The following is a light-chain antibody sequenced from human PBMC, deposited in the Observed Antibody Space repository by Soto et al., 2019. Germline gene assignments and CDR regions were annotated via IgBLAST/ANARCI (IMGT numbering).Light chain of an antibody. V-gene: IGKV3-20*01. J-gene: IGKJ1*01. CDR2: GAS. Sequence: EIVLTQSPGTLSLSPGERATLSCRASQSVSSSYLAWYQQKPGQAPRLLIYGASSRATGIPERFSGSGSGTDFTLTISILEPEAFAVYYCQQYGSSLRTFGQGTKVEIK. CDR3: QQYGSSLRT. CDR1: QSVSSSY.